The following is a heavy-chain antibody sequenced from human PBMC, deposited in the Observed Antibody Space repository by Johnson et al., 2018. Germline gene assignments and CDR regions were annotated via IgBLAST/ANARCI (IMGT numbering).Heavy chain of an antibody. D-gene: IGHD3-22*01. CDR1: GFTFTNYG. V-gene: IGHV3-30*03. Sequence: VQLVESGGGVVQPGRSLRLSCAASGFTFTNYGMHWVRQAPGKGLEWVAIISFDGSNKYYADSVKGRFTISRDNSKNTLYLQMNSLRAEDTAVYYCARTSSGYKDAFDIWGQGTMVTVSS. J-gene: IGHJ3*02. CDR3: ARTSSGYKDAFDI. CDR2: ISFDGSNK.